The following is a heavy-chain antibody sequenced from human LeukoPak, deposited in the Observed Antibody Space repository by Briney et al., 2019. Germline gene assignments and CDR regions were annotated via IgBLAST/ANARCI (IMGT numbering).Heavy chain of an antibody. V-gene: IGHV3-7*01. J-gene: IGHJ6*02. CDR1: GFTFSSYW. CDR2: IKQDGSEK. D-gene: IGHD2-21*02. CDR3: ARYCGGDCYGMDV. Sequence: KPGGSLRLSCTASGFTFSSYWMSWVRQAPGKGLEWVANIKQDGSEKDYVDSVKGRFTISRDNPKNSLYLQMNSPRAEDTAVYCCARYCGGDCYGMDVWGQGTTVTVSS.